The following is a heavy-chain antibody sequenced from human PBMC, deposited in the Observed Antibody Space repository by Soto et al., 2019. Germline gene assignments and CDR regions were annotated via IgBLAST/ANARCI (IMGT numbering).Heavy chain of an antibody. CDR1: GGSFSAYY. D-gene: IGHD6-19*01. CDR2: INHSGSS. CDR3: ARGIAVAGPRFDY. J-gene: IGHJ4*02. V-gene: IGHV4-34*01. Sequence: QVQLQQWGAGLLKPSETLSLTCAVYGGSFSAYYWSWIRQPPGKGLEWIGEINHSGSSNYNPSLKSRVTISVDTSKNQFSLRLSSVTAADTAVYYCARGIAVAGPRFDYWGQGTLVTVSS.